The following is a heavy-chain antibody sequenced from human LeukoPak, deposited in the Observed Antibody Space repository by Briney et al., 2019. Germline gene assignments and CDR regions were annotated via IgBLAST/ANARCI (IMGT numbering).Heavy chain of an antibody. CDR2: IYSSGST. Sequence: GGSLRLSCAASGFTVSSNYMGWVRQAPGKGLEWVSVIYSSGSTYYADSVKGRFTISRDNSKSTSYIQMNSLRAEDTAVYYCARAKPKNMVRGLIMRRESRYYFDYWGQGTLVTVSS. CDR1: GFTVSSNY. J-gene: IGHJ4*02. V-gene: IGHV3-53*01. D-gene: IGHD3-10*01. CDR3: ARAKPKNMVRGLIMRRESRYYFDY.